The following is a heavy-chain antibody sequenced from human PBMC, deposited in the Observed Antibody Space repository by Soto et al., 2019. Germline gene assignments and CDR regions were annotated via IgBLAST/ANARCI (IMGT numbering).Heavy chain of an antibody. J-gene: IGHJ3*02. CDR2: INHSGST. CDR3: ARGRTGYCSSTSCYPGKNAFDI. D-gene: IGHD2-2*01. Sequence: SETLSLTCAVYGGSFSGYYWSWIRQPPGKGLEWIGEINHSGSTNYNPSLKSRVTISVDTSKNQFSLKLSSVTAADTAVYYCARGRTGYCSSTSCYPGKNAFDIWGQGTMVTVSS. CDR1: GGSFSGYY. V-gene: IGHV4-34*01.